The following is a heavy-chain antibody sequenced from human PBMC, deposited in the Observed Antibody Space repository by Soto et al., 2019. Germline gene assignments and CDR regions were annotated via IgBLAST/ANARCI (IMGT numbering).Heavy chain of an antibody. CDR3: ARGRVRRVKVGRHFDS. CDR1: GDPTSNAA. D-gene: IGHD3-10*01. V-gene: IGHV1-69*06. J-gene: IGHJ4*02. Sequence: SVKLDFNTAGDPTSNAAINWGRQATVQGLEWMGSFTPIFGSTFYAQNFQDRVTITADKSTGTAYIELSSLTSEDTAMYFCARGRVRRVKVGRHFDSSGQRTMVTVYS. CDR2: FTPIFGST.